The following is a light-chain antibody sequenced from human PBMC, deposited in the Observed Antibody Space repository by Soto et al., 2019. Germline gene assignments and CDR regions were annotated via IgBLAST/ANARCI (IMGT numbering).Light chain of an antibody. CDR2: GAS. J-gene: IGKJ2*01. V-gene: IGKV3-15*01. CDR3: QQYNNWPAYS. CDR1: QSIGYS. Sequence: EIVLTQSPATLSLSPGEGATLSCRASQSIGYSLAWYQQKPGLAPRLLIFGASTRITGIPARFSGSGSGTEVTLTISSLQSDDFAVYYCQQYNNWPAYSFGQGTKLEIK.